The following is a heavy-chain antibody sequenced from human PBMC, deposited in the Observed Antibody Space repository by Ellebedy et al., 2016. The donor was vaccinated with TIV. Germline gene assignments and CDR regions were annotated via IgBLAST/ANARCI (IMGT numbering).Heavy chain of an antibody. CDR2: VHYTGTT. CDR3: ARDSKKGWAFDI. CDR1: GGSISTYY. Sequence: GSLRLSCTVSGGSISTYYWSWIRQPPGKGLEYIGYVHYTGTTNYNPSLKSRVAISVDSFKNQFSLELSSVTAADTAVYYCARDSKKGWAFDIWGQGTVVTVSS. D-gene: IGHD6-19*01. V-gene: IGHV4-59*01. J-gene: IGHJ3*02.